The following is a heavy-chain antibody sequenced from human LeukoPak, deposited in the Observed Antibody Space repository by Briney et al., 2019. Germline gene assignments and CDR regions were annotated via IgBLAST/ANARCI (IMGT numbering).Heavy chain of an antibody. CDR2: INHSGST. Sequence: SKTLSLTCTVSGGSISAYFWSWIRQPPGGGLEWIGEINHSGSTNYNTSLKSRVTISVDTFKKWFSLKLSSVTAADTAVYYCARAPAAAGTVDYWGQGTLVTVSS. V-gene: IGHV4-34*01. CDR1: GGSISAYF. CDR3: ARAPAAAGTVDY. D-gene: IGHD6-13*01. J-gene: IGHJ4*02.